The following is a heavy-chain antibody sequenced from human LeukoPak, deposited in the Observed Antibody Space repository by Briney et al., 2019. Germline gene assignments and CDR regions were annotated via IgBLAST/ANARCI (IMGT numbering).Heavy chain of an antibody. Sequence: PSETLSLTCAVYGGSFSGYYWSWIRQPSGKGLEWIGEIDHSGSTNYNPSLKSRVTISLDTSKNQFSLKLSSVTAADTAVYYCARLYYSDSSGYYYLKVKEIVQDYWGQGTLVTVSS. V-gene: IGHV4-34*01. D-gene: IGHD3-22*01. CDR1: GGSFSGYY. CDR3: ARLYYSDSSGYYYLKVKEIVQDY. J-gene: IGHJ4*02. CDR2: IDHSGST.